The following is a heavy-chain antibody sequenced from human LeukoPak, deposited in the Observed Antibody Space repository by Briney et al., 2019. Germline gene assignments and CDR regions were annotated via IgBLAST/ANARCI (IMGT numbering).Heavy chain of an antibody. CDR3: ARDSRSDDTGGLDV. CDR2: IWCDGSNE. V-gene: IGHV3-33*01. D-gene: IGHD3-10*01. Sequence: GGSLRLSCPTSGVTFSSHGMHCVRQAPGKGLEWVAVIWCDGSNEYYADSVKGRSTISRDNYKDTLYLEMTSLWAEDTAVYYCARDSRSDDTGGLDVWGKGTTVTVSS. J-gene: IGHJ6*04. CDR1: GVTFSSHG.